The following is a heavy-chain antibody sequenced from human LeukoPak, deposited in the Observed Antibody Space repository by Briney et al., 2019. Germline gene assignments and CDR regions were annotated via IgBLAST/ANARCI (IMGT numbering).Heavy chain of an antibody. Sequence: GGSLRLSCAASGFAFNKFGMHWVRQAPGKGLEWVAVIWHDGRNKYYADSVKGRFTVSRDNSKNTLYLELNSLRDEDTAVYYCARERGRDCPKDYWGQGTLVTVSS. CDR2: IWHDGRNK. CDR1: GFAFNKFG. D-gene: IGHD5-24*01. J-gene: IGHJ4*02. V-gene: IGHV3-33*01. CDR3: ARERGRDCPKDY.